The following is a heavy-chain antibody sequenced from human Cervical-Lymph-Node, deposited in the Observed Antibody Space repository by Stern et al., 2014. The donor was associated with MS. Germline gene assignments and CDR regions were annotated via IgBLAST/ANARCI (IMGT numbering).Heavy chain of an antibody. CDR1: GASITSHF. V-gene: IGHV4-59*11. CDR3: ARATDL. J-gene: IGHJ5*02. Sequence: QVQLXXSGPGLLRPSETLSLTCNVSGASITSHFWSWIGQPPGKGLEWIGYIYYRGTTNYNASLKGRVAISINTSKTQFSLRLSSVTAADTAVYYCARATDLWGQGILVTVSS. CDR2: IYYRGTT.